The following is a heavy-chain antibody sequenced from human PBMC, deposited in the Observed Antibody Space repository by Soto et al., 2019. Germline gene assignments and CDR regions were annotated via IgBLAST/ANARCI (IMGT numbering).Heavy chain of an antibody. V-gene: IGHV3-30-3*01. CDR1: GFNFSSYA. D-gene: IGHD2-15*01. CDR3: ARDPGVVVAATSLFDI. CDR2: ISYDGSNK. Sequence: GGSLRLSCAASGFNFSSYAMHWVRQAPGKGLEWAAVISYDGSNKYYADSVKGRFTISRDNSKNTLYLQMNSLRAEDTAVYYCARDPGVVVAATSLFDIWGQGTMVTVSS. J-gene: IGHJ3*02.